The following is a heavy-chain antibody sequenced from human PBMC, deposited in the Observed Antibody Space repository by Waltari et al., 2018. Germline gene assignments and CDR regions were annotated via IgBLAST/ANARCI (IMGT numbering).Heavy chain of an antibody. J-gene: IGHJ5*02. Sequence: QVQLQESGPGLVAPSGPLSLTCTVPGGPLRVRGYSWGWVRQTPGKGLEWIASIYPDGTSYYTPSLKSRVTISVDTFENNFSLRLSSVTSADTAIYYCARPGSSSPYYWFNPWGQGILVTVSS. D-gene: IGHD2-2*01. CDR3: ARPGSSSPYYWFNP. CDR1: GGPLRVRGYS. V-gene: IGHV4-39*02. CDR2: IYPDGTS.